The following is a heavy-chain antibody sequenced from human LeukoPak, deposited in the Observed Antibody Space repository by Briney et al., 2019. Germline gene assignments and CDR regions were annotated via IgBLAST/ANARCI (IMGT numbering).Heavy chain of an antibody. CDR2: IDHGGNT. CDR1: GGSFNGYS. D-gene: IGHD3/OR15-3a*01. Sequence: SETLSLTCAVIGGSFNGYSWTWLRKAPGKGLEWIGDIDHGGNTRYTPSLKSRLIISVDTSNQQFSRNLRSATAADTAVYYCARLEGTSWTGFWLDPWGQGTLVTVSS. CDR3: ARLEGTSWTGFWLDP. J-gene: IGHJ5*02. V-gene: IGHV4-34*01.